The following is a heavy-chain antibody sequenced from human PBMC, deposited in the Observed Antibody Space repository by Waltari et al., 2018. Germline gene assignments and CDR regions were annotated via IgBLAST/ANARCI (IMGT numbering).Heavy chain of an antibody. V-gene: IGHV4-59*01. CDR1: GCSISSYY. CDR2: IYYSGST. Sequence: QVQLQESGPGLGKPSETLSLTCNVSGCSISSYYWSWIRQPPGKGLDWIGYIYYSGSTNYNPSLNSRVTISVDTSKTQFSLKLSSVTAADTAVYYCARVPGTLWRSSWSGMDVWGRGTTVTVSS. CDR3: ARVPGTLWRSSWSGMDV. D-gene: IGHD6-13*01. J-gene: IGHJ6*02.